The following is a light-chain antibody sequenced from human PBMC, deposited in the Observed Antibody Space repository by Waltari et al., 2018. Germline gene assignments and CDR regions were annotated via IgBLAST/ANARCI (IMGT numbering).Light chain of an antibody. CDR2: KAS. J-gene: IGKJ1*01. CDR1: QSISSW. Sequence: DIQMTQSPYTLSASVGDRVTITCRASQSISSWLAWYQQKPGKAPKLLIYKASSLESGVPSRFSGSGSGTEFTLTISSLQPDDFATYYCQQYNSYSSWTFGQGTKVEIK. V-gene: IGKV1-5*03. CDR3: QQYNSYSSWT.